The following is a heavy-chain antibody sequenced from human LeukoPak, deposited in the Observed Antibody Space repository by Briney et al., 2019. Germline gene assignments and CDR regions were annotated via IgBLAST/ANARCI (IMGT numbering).Heavy chain of an antibody. Sequence: GGSLRLSCAASGFTFSNYAMSWVRQAPGKGLEWVSAISGSGGSTYYADSVKGRFTISRDNSKNTLYLQMNSLRAEDTAVYYCARTYYDILTGYNPYFDYWGQGTLVTVSS. J-gene: IGHJ4*02. D-gene: IGHD3-9*01. CDR2: ISGSGGST. CDR1: GFTFSNYA. V-gene: IGHV3-23*01. CDR3: ARTYYDILTGYNPYFDY.